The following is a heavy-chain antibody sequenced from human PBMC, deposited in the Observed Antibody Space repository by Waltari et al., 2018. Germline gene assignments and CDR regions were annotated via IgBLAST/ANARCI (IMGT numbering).Heavy chain of an antibody. CDR1: GFTFSSYG. J-gene: IGHJ4*02. V-gene: IGHV3-33*01. CDR3: ASGLGYMDY. D-gene: IGHD1-1*01. Sequence: QVQLVESGGGVVQPGRSLRLSCAASGFTFSSYGMHWVRQAPGKGLEWVAVIWYDGSNKYYADSVKGRFTISRDNSKNTLYPQMNSLRAEDTAVYYCASGLGYMDYWGQGTLVTVSS. CDR2: IWYDGSNK.